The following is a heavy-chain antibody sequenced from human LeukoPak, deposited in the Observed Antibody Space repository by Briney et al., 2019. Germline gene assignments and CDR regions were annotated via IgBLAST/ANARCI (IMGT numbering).Heavy chain of an antibody. CDR1: GFTFSSYG. D-gene: IGHD3-10*01. CDR2: IRYDGSNK. Sequence: PGGSLRLSCAASGFTFSSYGMHWVRQAPGKGLEWVAFIRYDGSNKYYADSVKGRFTISRDNSKNTLYLQMNSLRAEDTAVYYCGKGQTTQGGMVRGALDYWGQGTLVTVSS. V-gene: IGHV3-30*02. CDR3: GKGQTTQGGMVRGALDY. J-gene: IGHJ4*02.